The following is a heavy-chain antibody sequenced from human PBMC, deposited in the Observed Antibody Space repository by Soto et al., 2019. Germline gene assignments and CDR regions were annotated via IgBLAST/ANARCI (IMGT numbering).Heavy chain of an antibody. CDR2: ISYDGSNK. CDR1: GFTFSSYA. V-gene: IGHV3-30-3*01. CDR3: ARPPWRDDYNCGYFDL. Sequence: QVQLVESGGGVVQPGRSLRLSCAASGFTFSSYAMHWVRQAPGKGLEWVAVISYDGSNKYYADSVKGRFTISRDNSKNTLYLQMNSLRAADTALYYCARPPWRDDYNCGYFDLWGRGTLVTVSS. D-gene: IGHD4-4*01. J-gene: IGHJ2*01.